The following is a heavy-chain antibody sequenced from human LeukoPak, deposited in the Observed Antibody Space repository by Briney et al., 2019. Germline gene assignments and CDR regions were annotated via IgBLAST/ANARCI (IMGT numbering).Heavy chain of an antibody. V-gene: IGHV5-51*01. J-gene: IGHJ4*02. D-gene: IGHD1-26*01. Sequence: GESLKISCKGSGYSFTSYWIGWVRQMPGKGPEWMGIIYPGDSDTRYSPSFQGQVTISADKSLSTAYPQWSSLRASDTAMYYCARGSGSYHTAYMNWGQGSPVTVSS. CDR1: GYSFTSYW. CDR2: IYPGDSDT. CDR3: ARGSGSYHTAYMN.